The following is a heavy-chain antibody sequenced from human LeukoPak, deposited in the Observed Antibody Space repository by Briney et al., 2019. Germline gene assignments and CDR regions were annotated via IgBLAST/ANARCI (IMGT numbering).Heavy chain of an antibody. Sequence: SQTLSLTCTVSGGSISSGSYYWSWIRQPAGKGLEWIGRIYTSGSTNYNPSLKSRVTISVDTSKNQFSLKLSSVTAADTAVYYCARGSEVVGFDYWGQGTLVTVSS. V-gene: IGHV4-61*02. CDR1: GGSISSGSYY. J-gene: IGHJ4*02. CDR2: IYTSGST. D-gene: IGHD2-15*01. CDR3: ARGSEVVGFDY.